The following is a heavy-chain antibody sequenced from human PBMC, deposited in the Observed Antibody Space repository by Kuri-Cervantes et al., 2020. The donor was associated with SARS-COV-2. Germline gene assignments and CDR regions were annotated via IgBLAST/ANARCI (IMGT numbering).Heavy chain of an antibody. J-gene: IGHJ3*02. D-gene: IGHD1-26*01. CDR2: ISAYNGNT. V-gene: IGHV1-18*04. CDR1: GYTFTSYY. Sequence: ASVKVSCKASGYTFTSYYMHWVRQAPGQGLEWMGWISAYNGNTNYAKKLQGRVTMTTDTSTSTAYMELRSLRSDDTAVYYCARSELLNDAFDIWGQGTMVTVS. CDR3: ARSELLNDAFDI.